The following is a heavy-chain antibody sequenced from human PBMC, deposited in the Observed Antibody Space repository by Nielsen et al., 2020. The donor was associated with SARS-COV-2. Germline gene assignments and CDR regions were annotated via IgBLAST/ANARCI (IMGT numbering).Heavy chain of an antibody. J-gene: IGHJ4*02. Sequence: ASVKVSCKTSGYTFTSFAIHWVRQAPGQSLEWMGWINAGNGNTKYSQKFQGRVTMTRDTSANTAYMELSSLSSEDTAVYYCARITPSSGWVYWGQGTLVTVSS. V-gene: IGHV1-3*01. CDR2: INAGNGNT. CDR3: ARITPSSGWVY. CDR1: GYTFTSFA. D-gene: IGHD6-19*01.